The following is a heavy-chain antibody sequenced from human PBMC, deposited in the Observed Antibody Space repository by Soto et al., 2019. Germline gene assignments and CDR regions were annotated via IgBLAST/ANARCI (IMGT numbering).Heavy chain of an antibody. V-gene: IGHV3-30*18. D-gene: IGHD3-16*01. J-gene: IGHJ4*02. Sequence: QVQLVESGGGVVQSGRSLRLSCAASGFTFSSYGMHWVRQAPGKGLEWVAFISFDGSRKFYTDSVKGRFTISRDNSKNTLFLQMDSLRAEDTALYYCAKDAWRHMIMSPSDCWGQGTLVTVSS. CDR2: ISFDGSRK. CDR1: GFTFSSYG. CDR3: AKDAWRHMIMSPSDC.